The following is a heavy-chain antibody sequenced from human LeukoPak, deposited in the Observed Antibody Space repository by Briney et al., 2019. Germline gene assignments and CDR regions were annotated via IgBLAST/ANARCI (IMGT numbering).Heavy chain of an antibody. Sequence: ASVKVSCKASGYTFITYAIHWVRQAPGQRLEWMGWINGGNGNTKYLENFQGRVTFTRDTSANTAYMELRSLRSDDTAVYYCARARSSGWYWDYWGQGTLVTVSS. J-gene: IGHJ4*02. D-gene: IGHD6-19*01. V-gene: IGHV1-3*01. CDR3: ARARSSGWYWDY. CDR1: GYTFITYA. CDR2: INGGNGNT.